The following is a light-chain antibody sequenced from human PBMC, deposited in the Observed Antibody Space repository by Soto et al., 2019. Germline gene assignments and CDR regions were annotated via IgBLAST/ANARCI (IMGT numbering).Light chain of an antibody. V-gene: IGLV2-11*01. J-gene: IGLJ1*01. CDR3: CSYAGRYTYI. CDR2: DVS. Sequence: QSALTQPRSVSGSPGQSVTISCAGTSSDVGGYNYVSWYQQHPGKAPKLMIYDVSKRPSGVPDRFSGSKSGNTASLTISGLQAEDEADYYCCSYAGRYTYIFGTGTKVHRP. CDR1: SSDVGGYNY.